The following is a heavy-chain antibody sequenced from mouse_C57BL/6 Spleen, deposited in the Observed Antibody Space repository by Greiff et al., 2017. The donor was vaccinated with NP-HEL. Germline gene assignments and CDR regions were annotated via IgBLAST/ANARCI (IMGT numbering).Heavy chain of an antibody. V-gene: IGHV1-50*01. J-gene: IGHJ2*01. D-gene: IGHD1-1*02. CDR1: GYTFTSYW. CDR3: AKGGDDY. Sequence: QVQLQQPGAELVKPGASVKLSCKASGYTFTSYWMQWVKQRPGQGLEWIGEIDPSDSYTNYNQKFKGKATWTVDTSSSTAYMQLSSLTSEDSAVYYCAKGGDDYWGQGTTLTVSS. CDR2: IDPSDSYT.